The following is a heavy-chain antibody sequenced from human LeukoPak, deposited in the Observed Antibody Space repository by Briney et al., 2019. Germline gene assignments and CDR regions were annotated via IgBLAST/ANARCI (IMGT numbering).Heavy chain of an antibody. CDR1: GFTFSRYA. J-gene: IGHJ4*02. Sequence: GGSLRLSCAASGFTFSRYAMSWVRQAPGKGLEWVSAISGSGGSTYYADSVKGRFTISRDNSKNTLYLQMNSLRAEDTAVYYCAKNSRYSSGWVLFDYWGQGTLVTVSS. D-gene: IGHD6-19*01. V-gene: IGHV3-23*01. CDR2: ISGSGGST. CDR3: AKNSRYSSGWVLFDY.